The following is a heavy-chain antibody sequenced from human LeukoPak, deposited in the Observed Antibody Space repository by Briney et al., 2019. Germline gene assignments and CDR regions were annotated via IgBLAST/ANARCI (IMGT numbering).Heavy chain of an antibody. V-gene: IGHV1-18*01. J-gene: IGHJ6*02. CDR2: ISAYNGNT. D-gene: IGHD3-16*01. Sequence: ASVKVSCKASGYTFTSYGISWVRQAPGQGLEWMGWISAYNGNTNYAQKLQGRVTMTTDTSTSTAYMELRSLRSDDTAVYYCARANDYDWGSYGAYGMDVWGQGTTVTVSS. CDR1: GYTFTSYG. CDR3: ARANDYDWGSYGAYGMDV.